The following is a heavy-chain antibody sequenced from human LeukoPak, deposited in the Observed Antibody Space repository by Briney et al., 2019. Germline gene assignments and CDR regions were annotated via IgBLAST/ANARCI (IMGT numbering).Heavy chain of an antibody. CDR1: GSTFTDYY. CDR2: INPNSGGT. CDR3: ARVSGYDWESFYDY. D-gene: IGHD5-12*01. J-gene: IGHJ4*02. V-gene: IGHV1-2*02. Sequence: GASVKVSCKASGSTFTDYYMHWVRQAPGQGLEWMGWINPNSGGTNFAQKFQGRVTMTRDTSISTAYMELNRLRSDDTAVYYCARVSGYDWESFYDYWGQGTLVTVSS.